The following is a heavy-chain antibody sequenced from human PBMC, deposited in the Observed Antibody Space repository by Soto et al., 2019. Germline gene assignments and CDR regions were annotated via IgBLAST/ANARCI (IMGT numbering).Heavy chain of an antibody. CDR2: ISAYNGNT. D-gene: IGHD2-2*01. Sequence: ASVKVSCKASGYTFTSYGISWVPQAPGQGLEWMGWISAYNGNTNYAQKLQGRVTMTTDTSTSTAYMELRSLISDETAVYYCARDLLSAALDYWGQGTLVTVSS. CDR1: GYTFTSYG. CDR3: ARDLLSAALDY. V-gene: IGHV1-18*01. J-gene: IGHJ4*02.